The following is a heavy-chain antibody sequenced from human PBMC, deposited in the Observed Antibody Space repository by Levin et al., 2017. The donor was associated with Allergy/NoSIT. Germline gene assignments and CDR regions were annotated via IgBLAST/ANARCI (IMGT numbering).Heavy chain of an antibody. CDR3: VRQGQGYSYVGY. CDR1: GYSFSNYW. V-gene: IGHV5-51*01. D-gene: IGHD5-18*01. J-gene: IGHJ4*02. CDR2: IFPGDSAT. Sequence: AGGSLRLSCKASGYSFSNYWIGWVRQMPGKGLESMGIIFPGDSATRYSPSFQGQVTISVDKSIPTAYLQWSSLRASDTAMYYCVRQGQGYSYVGYWGQGTLVTVSS.